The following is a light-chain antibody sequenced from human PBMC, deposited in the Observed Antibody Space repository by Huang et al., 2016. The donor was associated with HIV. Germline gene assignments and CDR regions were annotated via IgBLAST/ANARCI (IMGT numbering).Light chain of an antibody. CDR2: GAA. CDR3: QHYDNWAPAT. Sequence: EIVMTQSPVTLSVSPGESATLSCRASQHVSTNLAWYQHKTGRATRLLIYGAATRATSVPARFSASGSGTEFTLTVGGLRSDDFAVYYCQHYDNWAPATFGQGTKLEFK. V-gene: IGKV3-15*01. CDR1: QHVSTN. J-gene: IGKJ1*01.